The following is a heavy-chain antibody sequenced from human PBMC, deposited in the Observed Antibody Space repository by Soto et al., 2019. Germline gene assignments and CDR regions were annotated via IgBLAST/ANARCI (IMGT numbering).Heavy chain of an antibody. D-gene: IGHD6-19*01. CDR2: ISYDGSNK. Sequence: GGSLRLSCAASGFTFSSYAMHWVRQAPGKGLEWVSVISYDGSNKYYADSVKGRFTISRDNAKNTLYLQMNSLRAEGTAVYYCARDGLALYGMDVWGQGTTVTVSS. V-gene: IGHV3-30-3*01. J-gene: IGHJ6*02. CDR1: GFTFSSYA. CDR3: ARDGLALYGMDV.